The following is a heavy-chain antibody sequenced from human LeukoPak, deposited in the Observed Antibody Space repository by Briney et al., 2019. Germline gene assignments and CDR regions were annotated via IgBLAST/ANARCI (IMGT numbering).Heavy chain of an antibody. CDR1: GFSFNTYY. D-gene: IGHD2-21*01. CDR3: ARDLDVVVNFDNTVHRYDAFDI. Sequence: SGGSLRLSCGASGFSFNTYYMTWVRQAPGKGLEWVANINQDGRLTSYTDSVRGRFTISRDNAKNSLYLQMSSLSAEDTAVYFCARDLDVVVNFDNTVHRYDAFDIWGQGTMVTVSS. CDR2: INQDGRLT. V-gene: IGHV3-7*01. J-gene: IGHJ3*02.